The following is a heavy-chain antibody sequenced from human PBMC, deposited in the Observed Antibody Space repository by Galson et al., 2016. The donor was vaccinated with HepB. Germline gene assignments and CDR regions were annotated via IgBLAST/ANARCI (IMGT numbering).Heavy chain of an antibody. CDR3: AHRRGSGSPWAYGAFDI. Sequence: PALVKPTQTLTLTCTFSGFSLSTTGVGVGWIRQPPGKALEWLALKYWDDDKYYNPSLKTRLIITKDTSKNQVVLTMTNMDPVDTATYYCAHRRGSGSPWAYGAFDIWGQGTMVTVAS. CDR2: KYWDDDK. J-gene: IGHJ3*02. CDR1: GFSLSTTGVG. V-gene: IGHV2-5*02. D-gene: IGHD1-26*01.